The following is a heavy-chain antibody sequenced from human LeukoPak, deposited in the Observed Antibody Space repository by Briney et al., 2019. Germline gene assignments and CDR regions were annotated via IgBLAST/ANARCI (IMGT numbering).Heavy chain of an antibody. CDR2: ICGSGGST. CDR3: AKDGTTMIVVVISYFDY. J-gene: IGHJ4*02. V-gene: IGHV3-23*01. D-gene: IGHD3-22*01. CDR1: GFTFSRYA. Sequence: GGSLRLSCAASGFTFSRYAMRWVRQAPGKGLECVSAICGSGGSTYYADSVKGRFTISRDNSKNTLYLQMNSLRAEDTAVYYCAKDGTTMIVVVISYFDYWGQGTLVTVSS.